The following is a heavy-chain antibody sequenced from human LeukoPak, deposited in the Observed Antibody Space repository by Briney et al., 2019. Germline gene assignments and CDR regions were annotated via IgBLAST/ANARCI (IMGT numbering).Heavy chain of an antibody. CDR2: IIPILGIA. CDR3: ARAPYYYGSGSYYNVGAFDY. CDR1: GGTFSSYA. V-gene: IGHV1-69*04. D-gene: IGHD3-10*01. J-gene: IGHJ4*02. Sequence: SVKVSCKASGGTFSSYAISWVRQAPGQGLEWMGRIIPILGIANYAQKFQGRVTITADKSTSTAYMELSSLRSEDTAAYYCARAPYYYGSGSYYNVGAFDYWGQGTLVTVSS.